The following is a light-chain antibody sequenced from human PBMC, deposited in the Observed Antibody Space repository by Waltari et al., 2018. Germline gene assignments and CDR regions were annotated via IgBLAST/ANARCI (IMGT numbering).Light chain of an antibody. CDR3: SSYAGGSSLM. CDR2: EVT. CDR1: STDVAGYDP. V-gene: IGLV2-8*01. J-gene: IGLJ3*02. Sequence: QSALTQPPSASGSPGQSITISCPGISTDVAGYDPVFWYQQHPGKAPKLLIYEVTKRHSGVPDRFSGSKSDNTASLAVSGLQAEDEADYYCSSYAGGSSLMFGGGTKLTVL.